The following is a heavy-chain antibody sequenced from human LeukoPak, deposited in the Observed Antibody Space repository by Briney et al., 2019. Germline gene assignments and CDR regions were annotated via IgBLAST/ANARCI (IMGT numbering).Heavy chain of an antibody. CDR2: IYTSGST. CDR3: ARGVYLGNGYYFDN. Sequence: SETLSLTCTVSGGSISSYYWNWIRQPAGKGLEWIGHIYTSGSTNYNSSLKSRVTMSVDTSKNQFSVKLNSVIAADTAMYYCARGVYLGNGYYFDNWGQGTLVTVSS. D-gene: IGHD2-8*01. J-gene: IGHJ4*02. CDR1: GGSISSYY. V-gene: IGHV4-4*07.